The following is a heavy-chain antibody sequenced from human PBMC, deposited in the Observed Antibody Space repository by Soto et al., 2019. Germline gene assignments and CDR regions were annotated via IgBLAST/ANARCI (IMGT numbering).Heavy chain of an antibody. CDR3: ARDRVAIQQLVRFDP. V-gene: IGHV1-18*01. J-gene: IGHJ5*02. CDR1: GYTFTSYG. Sequence: ASVKVSCKVSGYTFTSYGISWVRQAPGQGLEWMGWISAYNGNTNYAQKLQGRVTMTTDTSTSTAYMELRSLRSDDTAVYYCARDRVAIQQLVRFDPWGQGTLVTVSS. CDR2: ISAYNGNT. D-gene: IGHD6-13*01.